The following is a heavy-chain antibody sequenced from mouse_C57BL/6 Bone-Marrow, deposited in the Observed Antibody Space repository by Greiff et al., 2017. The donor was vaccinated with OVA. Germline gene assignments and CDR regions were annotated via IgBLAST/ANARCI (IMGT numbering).Heavy chain of an antibody. Sequence: QVQLQQPGAELVMPGASVKLSCKASGYTFTSYWMHWVKQRPGQGLEWIGEIDPADSYTNYNQKFKGKSTLTVDKSSSTAYMQLSRLTSEVSAVYTCASPYGSSWFAYWGRGTLVTVSA. J-gene: IGHJ3*01. CDR3: ASPYGSSWFAY. D-gene: IGHD1-1*01. CDR2: IDPADSYT. V-gene: IGHV1-69*01. CDR1: GYTFTSYW.